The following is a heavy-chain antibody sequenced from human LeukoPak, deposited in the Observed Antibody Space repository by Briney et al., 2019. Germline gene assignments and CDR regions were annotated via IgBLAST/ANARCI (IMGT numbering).Heavy chain of an antibody. Sequence: SETLSLTCTVSGGSISSYYWSWIRQPPGKGLEWIGYIYYSGSTNYNPSLRSRVTISVDTSKNQFSLKLSSVTAADTAVYYCARISGSYFDYWGQGTLVTVSS. CDR2: IYYSGST. CDR3: ARISGSYFDY. V-gene: IGHV4-59*01. D-gene: IGHD1-26*01. CDR1: GGSISSYY. J-gene: IGHJ4*02.